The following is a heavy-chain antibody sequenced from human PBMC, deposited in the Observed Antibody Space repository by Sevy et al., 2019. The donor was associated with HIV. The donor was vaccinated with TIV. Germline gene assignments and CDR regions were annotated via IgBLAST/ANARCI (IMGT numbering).Heavy chain of an antibody. CDR2: IIPIFGTA. D-gene: IGHD3-10*01. J-gene: IGHJ6*02. Sequence: ASVKVSCKASGGTFSSYAISWVRQAPGQGLEWMGGIIPIFGTANYAQKFQGRVTITADESMSTAYMELSSLRSEDTAVYYCARVNYYGSGSYYQTGDYYYYGMDVWGQGTTVTVSS. V-gene: IGHV1-69*13. CDR3: ARVNYYGSGSYYQTGDYYYYGMDV. CDR1: GGTFSSYA.